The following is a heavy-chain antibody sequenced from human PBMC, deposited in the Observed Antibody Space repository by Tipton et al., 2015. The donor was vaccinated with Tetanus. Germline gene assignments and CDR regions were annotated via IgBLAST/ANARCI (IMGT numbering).Heavy chain of an antibody. CDR2: ISWNSGSI. Sequence: SLRLSCAASGFTFDDYAMHWVRQAPGKGLEWVSGISWNSGSIGYADSVKGRFTISRDNARNSLYLQMNSLRAEDTAVYYCAKAAVAGTVSRFDYWGQGTLVTVSS. CDR3: AKAAVAGTVSRFDY. D-gene: IGHD6-19*01. CDR1: GFTFDDYA. V-gene: IGHV3-9*01. J-gene: IGHJ4*02.